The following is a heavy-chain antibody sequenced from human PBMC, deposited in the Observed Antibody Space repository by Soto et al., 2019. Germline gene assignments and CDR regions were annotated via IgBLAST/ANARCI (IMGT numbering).Heavy chain of an antibody. V-gene: IGHV3-49*03. J-gene: IGHJ4*02. CDR2: IRSKTYGGTT. Sequence: GGSLRLSCTASGFTFGDYAMSWFRQAPGKGLEWVGFIRSKTYGGTTEYAASVKGRFTISRDDSKSIAYLQMNSLKTEDTAVYYCAREANYYDSSGYYLLTYFDYWGQGTLVTVSS. CDR3: AREANYYDSSGYYLLTYFDY. CDR1: GFTFGDYA. D-gene: IGHD3-22*01.